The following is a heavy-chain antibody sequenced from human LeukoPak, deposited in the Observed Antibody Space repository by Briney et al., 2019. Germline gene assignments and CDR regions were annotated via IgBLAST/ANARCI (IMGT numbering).Heavy chain of an antibody. V-gene: IGHV4-4*09. J-gene: IGHJ4*02. Sequence: SETLSLTCTVSGGSISGYYWNWIRQPPGKGLEWLGYIYPSGNSDYNPSLKSRVSMSVDTSKKQISLRLSSVAAADTAAYYCASSPSGSYSQIDYWGQGTLVTVSS. CDR2: IYPSGNS. D-gene: IGHD1-26*01. CDR1: GGSISGYY. CDR3: ASSPSGSYSQIDY.